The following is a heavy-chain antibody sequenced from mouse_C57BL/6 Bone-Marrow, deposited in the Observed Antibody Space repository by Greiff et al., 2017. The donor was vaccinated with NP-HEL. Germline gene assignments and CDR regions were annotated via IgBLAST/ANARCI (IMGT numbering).Heavy chain of an antibody. J-gene: IGHJ1*03. CDR1: GFTFTDYY. CDR3: ARYWGWLLYWYIDV. CDR2: IRNKANGYTT. D-gene: IGHD2-3*01. V-gene: IGHV7-3*01. Sequence: EVKLVESGGGLVQPGGSLSLSCAASGFTFTDYYMSWVRQPPGKALEWLGFIRNKANGYTTEYSASVKGRFTISRDTSQSILDLQMNALRAEDSATYYCARYWGWLLYWYIDVWGTGTTVTVSA.